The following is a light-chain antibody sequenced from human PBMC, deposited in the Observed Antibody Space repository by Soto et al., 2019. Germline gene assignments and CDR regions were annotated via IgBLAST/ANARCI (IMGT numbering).Light chain of an antibody. V-gene: IGKV3-11*01. J-gene: IGKJ5*01. Sequence: EVMLTQSPATLSLSPGERATLSCRASENIHSYLAWYQQKPGQAPRLLIYDSSNRATGIPARFSGSGSGTDFTLSISSLEPEDFAVYYCQQRYNWPPITFGQGTRLDIK. CDR2: DSS. CDR3: QQRYNWPPIT. CDR1: ENIHSY.